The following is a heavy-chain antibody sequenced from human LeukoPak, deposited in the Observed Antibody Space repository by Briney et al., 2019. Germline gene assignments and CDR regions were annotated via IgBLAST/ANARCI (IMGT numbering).Heavy chain of an antibody. CDR2: IYHCGST. CDR3: AKRDYGDYGN. V-gene: IGHV4-4*02. D-gene: IGHD4-17*01. J-gene: IGHJ4*02. Sequence: SGTLSLTCAVSGGFLRSSNWRGWVRQPPGKGLEWIGAIYHCGSTNYNPSLKSRVTTSVDKSKNQFSLKLSSVTAADTAVYYCAKRDYGDYGNWGQGTLVTVSS. CDR1: GGFLRSSNW.